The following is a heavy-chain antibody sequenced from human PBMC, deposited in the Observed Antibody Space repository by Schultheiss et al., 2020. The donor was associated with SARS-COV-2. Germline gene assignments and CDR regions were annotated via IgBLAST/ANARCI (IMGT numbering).Heavy chain of an antibody. D-gene: IGHD3-22*01. CDR1: GFTFSSYE. CDR3: ARGGYDSSGYYYY. J-gene: IGHJ4*02. Sequence: GGSLRLSCAASGFTFSSYEMNWVRQAPGKGLEWVSAISGSGGSTYYADSVKGRFTISRDNSKNTLYLQMNSLRAEDTAVYYCARGGYDSSGYYYYWGQGTLVTVSS. CDR2: ISGSGGST. V-gene: IGHV3-23*01.